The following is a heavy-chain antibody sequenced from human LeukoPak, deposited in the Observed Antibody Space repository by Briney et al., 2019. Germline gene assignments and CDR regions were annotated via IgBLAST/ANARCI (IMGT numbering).Heavy chain of an antibody. V-gene: IGHV3-21*01. CDR2: ISSSDSY. CDR3: ATGGVGATSPLFIDY. CDR1: GFTFSSYS. Sequence: GGSLRLSCAASGFTFSSYSMNWVRHAPGKGLEWVSFISSSDSYNYADSLKGRFTISRDNARNSLFLQMNSLRVEDTAVYYCATGGVGATSPLFIDYWGQGILVTVSS. D-gene: IGHD1-26*01. J-gene: IGHJ4*02.